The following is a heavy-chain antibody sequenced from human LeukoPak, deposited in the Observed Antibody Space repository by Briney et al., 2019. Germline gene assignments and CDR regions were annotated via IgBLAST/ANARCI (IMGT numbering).Heavy chain of an antibody. D-gene: IGHD3-10*01. CDR1: GGSFSGYY. Sequence: SETLSLTCAVYGGSFSGYYWSWIRQPPAKGLEWIGEINHSGSTNYNPSLKSRVTISVDTSKNQFSLKLSSVTAADTAVYYCARGAILYYGSGSTAPYYYYYGMDVWGKGATVTVSS. J-gene: IGHJ6*04. CDR3: ARGAILYYGSGSTAPYYYYYGMDV. CDR2: INHSGST. V-gene: IGHV4-34*01.